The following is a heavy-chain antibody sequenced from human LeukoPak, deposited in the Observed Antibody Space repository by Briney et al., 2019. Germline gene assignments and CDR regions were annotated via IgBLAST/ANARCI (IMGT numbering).Heavy chain of an antibody. D-gene: IGHD2-2*01. Sequence: GGSLRLSCAASGNYWMHWVRQAPGKGLVWVSHINGDGSWTTYADSVKGRFTISKDNAKNTVYLQMNNLRAEDTAVYYCVSFYETYWGRGTLVTVSS. J-gene: IGHJ4*02. CDR2: INGDGSWT. CDR1: GNYW. CDR3: VSFYETY. V-gene: IGHV3-74*01.